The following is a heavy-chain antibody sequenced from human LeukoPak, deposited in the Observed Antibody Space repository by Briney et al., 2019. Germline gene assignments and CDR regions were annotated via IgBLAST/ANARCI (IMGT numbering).Heavy chain of an antibody. Sequence: SETLSLTCAVYGGSFIGYYWSWIRQPPGKGLEWIGEINHFGSANYNPSLKSRVTISIDTSKNQFSLKLSSVTAADTAVYYCARIRSRKWGFDYWGQGTLVTVSS. V-gene: IGHV4-34*01. D-gene: IGHD1-26*01. CDR3: ARIRSRKWGFDY. CDR1: GGSFIGYY. J-gene: IGHJ4*02. CDR2: INHFGSA.